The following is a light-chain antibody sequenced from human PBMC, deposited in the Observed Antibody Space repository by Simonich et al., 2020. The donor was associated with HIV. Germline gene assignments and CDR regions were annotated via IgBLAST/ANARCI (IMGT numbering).Light chain of an antibody. CDR3: QQYNTYSRT. J-gene: IGKJ1*01. CDR1: QSISSW. V-gene: IGKV1-5*03. Sequence: DIQLTQSPSFLSASVGDRLTITCRASQSISSWLAWYQQKPGKAPKLLIYKASSLESGVPSRFSGSGSGTEFTLTISSLQPDDFATYYCQQYNTYSRTFGQGTKVEIK. CDR2: KAS.